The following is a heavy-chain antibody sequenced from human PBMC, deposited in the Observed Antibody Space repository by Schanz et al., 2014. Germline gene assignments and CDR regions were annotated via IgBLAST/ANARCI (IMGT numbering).Heavy chain of an antibody. V-gene: IGHV3-23*04. Sequence: EVQLVESGGGLIQPGGSLRLSCAVSGFSFSSYSMSWVRQAPGKGLEWVSTIGGTGDSTYYADSVKGRFTISRDNSKNTLYLQMNSLRAEDTAVYYCARDSDRATMVRTYNWFDPWGQGTLVTVSS. D-gene: IGHD3-10*01. CDR2: IGGTGDST. J-gene: IGHJ5*02. CDR3: ARDSDRATMVRTYNWFDP. CDR1: GFSFSSYS.